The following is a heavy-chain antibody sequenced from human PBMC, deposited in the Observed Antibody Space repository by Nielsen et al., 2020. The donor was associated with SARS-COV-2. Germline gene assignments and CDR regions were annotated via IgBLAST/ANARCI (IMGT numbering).Heavy chain of an antibody. CDR3: ARLGEYSSSVVDP. V-gene: IGHV4-59*13. CDR2: IYYSGST. D-gene: IGHD6-6*01. J-gene: IGHJ5*02. Sequence: SETLSLTCTVSGGSISSYYWSWIRQPPGKGLEWIGYIYYSGSTNYNPSLKSRVTISVDTSKNQFSLKLSSVTAADTAMYYCARLGEYSSSVVDPWGQGTLVTVSS. CDR1: GGSISSYY.